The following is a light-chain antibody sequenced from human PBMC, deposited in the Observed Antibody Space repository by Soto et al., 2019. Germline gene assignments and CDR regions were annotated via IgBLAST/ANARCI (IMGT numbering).Light chain of an antibody. CDR3: LQDYNFRT. CDR2: KAS. J-gene: IGKJ1*01. CDR1: QTISSW. Sequence: IQMAQSPSTLAVSVGDRVTITCRASQTISSWLAWYQQKPGKAPKLLIYKASTLKSGVPSRFSGGGSGTDFSLTISSLQPEDFATYYCLQDYNFRTFGQGTKVDIK. V-gene: IGKV1-5*03.